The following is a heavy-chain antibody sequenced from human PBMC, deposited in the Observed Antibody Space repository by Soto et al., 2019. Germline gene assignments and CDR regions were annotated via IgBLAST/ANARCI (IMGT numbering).Heavy chain of an antibody. J-gene: IGHJ4*02. D-gene: IGHD2-15*01. CDR1: GFTFSNAW. V-gene: IGHV3-15*07. Sequence: EVQLVESGGGLVKPGGSLRLSCAASGFTFSNAWMNWVRQAPGKGLEWVGGIKSKTDGGTTDYAAPVKGRFTISRDDSKNTLYLQMNSLKTEHTTVYYCTTDARIRPCSGGSCCSLLLDYWGQGTLVTVST. CDR2: IKSKTDGGTT. CDR3: TTDARIRPCSGGSCCSLLLDY.